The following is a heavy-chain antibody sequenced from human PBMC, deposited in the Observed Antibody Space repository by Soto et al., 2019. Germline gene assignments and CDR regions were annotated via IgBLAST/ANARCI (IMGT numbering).Heavy chain of an antibody. V-gene: IGHV4-59*01. CDR3: ARGSYGDHY. D-gene: IGHD4-17*01. J-gene: IGHJ4*02. CDR2: IYYSGST. CDR1: GGSISNYY. Sequence: QVQLQESGPGLVKPSETLSLTCTVSGGSISNYYLSWIRQPPGKGLEWIGYIYYSGSTNYSPSLKSRVTISVDTSKNQFSLELSSVTAADTAVYYCARGSYGDHYWGQGTLVTVSS.